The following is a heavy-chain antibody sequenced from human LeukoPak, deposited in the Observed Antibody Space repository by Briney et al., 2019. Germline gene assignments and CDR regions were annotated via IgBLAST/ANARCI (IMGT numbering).Heavy chain of an antibody. Sequence: GGSLRLSCAASGFTFSSYSMNWVRQAPGKGLEWVSSISSSSSYIYYADSVKGRFTISRDNAMNSLYLQMNSLRAEDTAVYNCARDRIAVAAVDPWGQGTLVTVSS. V-gene: IGHV3-21*01. CDR3: ARDRIAVAAVDP. CDR2: ISSSSSYI. D-gene: IGHD6-19*01. CDR1: GFTFSSYS. J-gene: IGHJ5*02.